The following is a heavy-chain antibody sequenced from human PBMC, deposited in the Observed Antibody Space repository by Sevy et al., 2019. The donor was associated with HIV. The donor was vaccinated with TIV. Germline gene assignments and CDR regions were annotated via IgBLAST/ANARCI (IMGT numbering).Heavy chain of an antibody. Sequence: ASVKVSCKVSGKNLNDLPMHWVRQAPGKGLEWMGRFDPEDGERIYAQKFQGRVTMTEDTSRDTAYMEQNSLRSEDTAMYYCATTREYYEDNSGYLDYWGQGILVTVSS. CDR3: ATTREYYEDNSGYLDY. J-gene: IGHJ4*02. V-gene: IGHV1-24*01. CDR1: GKNLNDLP. CDR2: FDPEDGER. D-gene: IGHD3-16*01.